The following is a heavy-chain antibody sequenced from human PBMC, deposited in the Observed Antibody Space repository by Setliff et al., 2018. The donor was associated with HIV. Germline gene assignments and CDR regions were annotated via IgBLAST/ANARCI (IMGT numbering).Heavy chain of an antibody. CDR3: ARGPKLITRKEGVFDT. Sequence: PSETLSLTCSVSAFTMSSYYWNFFRQPPGGGLEWIGCVYYSGTTNYSPSLKSRVTISIDTSKNQFSLRLTSVTAADTAMYYCARGPKLITRKEGVFDTWGRGTMVTVSS. V-gene: IGHV4-59*01. CDR1: AFTMSSYY. CDR2: VYYSGTT. J-gene: IGHJ3*02. D-gene: IGHD3-16*01.